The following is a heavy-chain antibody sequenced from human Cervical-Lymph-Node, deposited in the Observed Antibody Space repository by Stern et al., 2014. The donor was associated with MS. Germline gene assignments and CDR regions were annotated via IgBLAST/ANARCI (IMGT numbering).Heavy chain of an antibody. V-gene: IGHV3-30*18. CDR1: RFTFSRYG. CDR3: AKDSHIEAPSRTSTSFDI. CDR2: ISDDGNTK. D-gene: IGHD2-21*01. Sequence: VQLVESGGGVVQPGRSLRLSCAASRFTFSRYGMHWVRQAPGKGLEWVAVISDDGNTKYYIDSVKGRFTISRDNSEKRLYLQMNSLRPEDTAVYFCAKDSHIEAPSRTSTSFDIWGQGTLVTVS. J-gene: IGHJ3*02.